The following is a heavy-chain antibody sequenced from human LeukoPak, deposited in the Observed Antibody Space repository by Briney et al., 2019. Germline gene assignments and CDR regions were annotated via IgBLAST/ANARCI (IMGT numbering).Heavy chain of an antibody. V-gene: IGHV5-10-1*01. J-gene: IGHJ4*02. CDR3: ARRSGYHDY. CDR1: GSSFTTYW. CDR2: IDPSDSYT. D-gene: IGHD2-15*01. Sequence: PGASLQISCKGSGSSFTTYWISWVRQLPGKGLEWMGRIDPSDSYTNYSPSFQGHVTISADKSISTAYLQWSSLKASDTAMYYCARRSGYHDYWGQGTLVTVSS.